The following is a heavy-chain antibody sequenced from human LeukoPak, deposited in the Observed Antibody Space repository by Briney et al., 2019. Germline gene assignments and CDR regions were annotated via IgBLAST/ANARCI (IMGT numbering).Heavy chain of an antibody. V-gene: IGHV3-48*03. J-gene: IGHJ6*03. CDR3: ARRVGATPSYYYMDV. CDR1: GFTFSSYE. Sequence: GGSLRLSCAASGFTFSSYEMNWVRQAPGKGLEWVSYISSSGSTIYYADSVKGRFTISRDNAKNSLYLQMNSLRAEDTAVYYCARRVGATPSYYYMDVWGKGTTVTISS. CDR2: ISSSGSTI. D-gene: IGHD1-26*01.